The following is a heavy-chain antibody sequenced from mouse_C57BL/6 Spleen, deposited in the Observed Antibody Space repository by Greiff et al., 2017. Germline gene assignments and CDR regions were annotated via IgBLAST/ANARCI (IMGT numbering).Heavy chain of an antibody. CDR1: GFTFTGYY. V-gene: IGHV7-3*01. J-gene: IGHJ2*01. CDR3: ARYTRYFDD. CDR2: IRNKANGYTT. Sequence: EVKLVESGGGLVQPGGSLSISCAASGFTFTGYYMSWVRQPPGKGLEWLGFIRNKANGYTTEYSVTVKGRLTISTDYAQSILYIQMSALRAEDSASYYCARYTRYFDDWGQGTTLTVSS.